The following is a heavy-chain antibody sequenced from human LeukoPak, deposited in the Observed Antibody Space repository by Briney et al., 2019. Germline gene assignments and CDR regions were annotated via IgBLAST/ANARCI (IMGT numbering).Heavy chain of an antibody. J-gene: IGHJ4*02. CDR2: ISSSSYT. V-gene: IGHV3-11*03. Sequence: GGSLRLSCAASGFTFSDYYMSWIRQAPGKGLEWVSYISSSSYTNYADSVKGRFTISRGNAKNSLYLQMNSLRAEDTAVYYCARWTIAAAGSFGYWGQGTLVTVSS. CDR1: GFTFSDYY. D-gene: IGHD6-13*01. CDR3: ARWTIAAAGSFGY.